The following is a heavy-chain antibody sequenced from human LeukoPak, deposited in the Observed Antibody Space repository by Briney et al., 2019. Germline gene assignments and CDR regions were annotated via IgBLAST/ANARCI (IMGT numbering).Heavy chain of an antibody. Sequence: PGGSLRLSCAASGFTFSTHGMSWVRQAPGKGLEWVSGISGSGGSTYYADSVKGRFTISRDNSKNTLFLQMNSLRGEDTAMYYCARVQGGGYRTADYWGQGTLVTVSS. CDR3: ARVQGGGYRTADY. V-gene: IGHV3-23*01. CDR1: GFTFSTHG. J-gene: IGHJ4*02. D-gene: IGHD6-19*01. CDR2: ISGSGGST.